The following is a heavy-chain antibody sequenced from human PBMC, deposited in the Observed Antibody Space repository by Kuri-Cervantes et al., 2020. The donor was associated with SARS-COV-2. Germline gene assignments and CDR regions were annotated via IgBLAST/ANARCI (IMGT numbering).Heavy chain of an antibody. V-gene: IGHV4-4*02. D-gene: IGHD6-19*01. J-gene: IGHJ2*01. CDR2: IYHSGST. Sequence: SETLSLTCAVSGGSISSSNWWSWVRQPPGKGLEWIGEIYHSGSTNYNPSLKSRVTISVDTSKNQFSLKLSSVTAADTAVYYCARGRIGYSSGWSYWYFDLWGRGTLVTVSS. CDR1: GGSISSSNW. CDR3: ARGRIGYSSGWSYWYFDL.